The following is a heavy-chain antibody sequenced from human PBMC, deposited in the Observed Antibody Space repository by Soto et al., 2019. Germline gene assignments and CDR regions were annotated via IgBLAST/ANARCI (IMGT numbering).Heavy chain of an antibody. J-gene: IGHJ4*02. Sequence: QVQLVESGGGVVQPGRSLRLSCAASGFTFSSYGMHWVRQAPGKGLEWVAVISYDGSNKYYADSVKGRFTISRDNSKNRLYLQMTSLRAEATAVYYCAKGPYGSGDSYFDYWGQGTLVTVSS. CDR1: GFTFSSYG. V-gene: IGHV3-30*18. CDR2: ISYDGSNK. D-gene: IGHD3-10*01. CDR3: AKGPYGSGDSYFDY.